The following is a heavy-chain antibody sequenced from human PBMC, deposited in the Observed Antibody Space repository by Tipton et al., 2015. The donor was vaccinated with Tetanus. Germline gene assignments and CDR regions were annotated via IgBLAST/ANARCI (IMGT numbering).Heavy chain of an antibody. CDR3: ARLTCSSPSCYYYYYYYVDV. CDR2: IYYSGST. V-gene: IGHV4-30-4*01. Sequence: LRLSCSVSGDSIRSEDYYWGWIRQSPGKGLEWLGYIYYSGSTYNNPSLKSRVSISLDASKNQFSLSLNSVTAADSATYYCARLTCSSPSCYYYYYYYVDVWGTGTAVAASS. J-gene: IGHJ6*03. D-gene: IGHD2-2*01. CDR1: GDSIRSEDYY.